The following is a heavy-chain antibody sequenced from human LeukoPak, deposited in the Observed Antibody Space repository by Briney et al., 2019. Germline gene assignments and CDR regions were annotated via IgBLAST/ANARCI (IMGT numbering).Heavy chain of an antibody. D-gene: IGHD5-18*01. CDR2: IYYSGST. Sequence: SETPSLTCTVSGGSISSYYWSWIRQPPGKGLEWIGYIYYSGSTNYNPSLKSRVTISVDTSKNQFSLELSSVTAADTAVYYCARALRGYSYGYIFDYWGQGTLVTVSS. CDR3: ARALRGYSYGYIFDY. CDR1: GGSISSYY. J-gene: IGHJ4*02. V-gene: IGHV4-59*01.